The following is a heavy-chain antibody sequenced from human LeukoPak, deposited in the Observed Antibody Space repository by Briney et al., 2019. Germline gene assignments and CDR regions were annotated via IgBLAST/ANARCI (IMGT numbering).Heavy chain of an antibody. CDR1: GYSFSNYW. Sequence: GESLKISCKGSGYSFSNYWIAWVHQMPGKGLQWMGSVYPGDSDTRYSPSFQGQVTISADKSFNTAYLQWSSLKASDTAIYYCARPSRNYFDYWGQGTLVTVSS. CDR2: VYPGDSDT. J-gene: IGHJ4*02. CDR3: ARPSRNYFDY. V-gene: IGHV5-51*07.